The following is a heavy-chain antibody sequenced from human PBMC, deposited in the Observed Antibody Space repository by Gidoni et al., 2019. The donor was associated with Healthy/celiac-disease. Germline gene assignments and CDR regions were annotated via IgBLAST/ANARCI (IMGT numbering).Heavy chain of an antibody. CDR2: ISSSSSTI. CDR1: GFTFSSYS. J-gene: IGHJ4*02. CDR3: AGENDYGDSLGY. D-gene: IGHD4-17*01. V-gene: IGHV3-48*02. Sequence: EVQLVESGGGLVQRGGSVRLSWSSSGFTFSSYSMNCVRQAPGKGLEWVSYISSSSSTIYYADSVKGRFTISRDNAKNSLYLQMNSLRDEDTAVYYCAGENDYGDSLGYWGQGTLVTVSS.